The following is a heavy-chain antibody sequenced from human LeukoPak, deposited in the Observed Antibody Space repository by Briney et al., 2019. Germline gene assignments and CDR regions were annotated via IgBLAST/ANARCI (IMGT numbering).Heavy chain of an antibody. J-gene: IGHJ4*02. CDR3: ARDKYTGYETFDY. Sequence: ASVKVSCKASGYTFTSYDINWVRQATGQGLEWMGWINPNNGGTNYAQKFQGRVTMTRDTSVSTAYMELNRLTSDDTTVYYCARDKYTGYETFDYWGQGTPVTVSS. V-gene: IGHV1-2*02. CDR2: INPNNGGT. CDR1: GYTFTSYD. D-gene: IGHD5-12*01.